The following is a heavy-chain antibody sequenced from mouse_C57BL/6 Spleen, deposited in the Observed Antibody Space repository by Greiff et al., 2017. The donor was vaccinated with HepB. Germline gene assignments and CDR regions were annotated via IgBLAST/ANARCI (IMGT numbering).Heavy chain of an antibody. CDR3: ARGREKAYYFDY. J-gene: IGHJ2*01. CDR2: IRPNSGST. V-gene: IGHV1-64*01. Sequence: QVQLQQPGAELVKPGASVKLSCKASGYTFTSYWMHWVKQRPGQGLEWIGMIRPNSGSTNYNEKFKSKATLTVDKSSSTAYMQLSSLTSEDSAVYDCARGREKAYYFDYWGQGTTLTGSS. CDR1: GYTFTSYW.